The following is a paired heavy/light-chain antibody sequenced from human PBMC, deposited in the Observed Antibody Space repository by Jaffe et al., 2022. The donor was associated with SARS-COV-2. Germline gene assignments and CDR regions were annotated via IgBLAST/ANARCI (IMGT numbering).Light chain of an antibody. J-gene: IGLJ1*01. CDR3: CSYATSHYV. CDR2: EGT. CDR1: SSDIGTYNL. V-gene: IGLV2-23*01. Sequence: QSALTQPASVSGSPGQSITISCTGTSSDIGTYNLVSWYQHHPGKAPKLIIYEGTKRPSGVSSRFSGSKSGNPASLTISGLQPEDEADYYCCSYATSHYVFGSGTRVTVL.
Heavy chain of an antibody. J-gene: IGHJ6*02. Sequence: QVHLQESGPGLVKPSGTLSLTCVVSGGSIRTSDWWTWVRHSPGKGLEWVGEIHHSGSTSYTPSLRSRVTISIDKSKSQFSLRLNSVTAADTAIYFCARRTGVGYHYGLDAWGQGTTVTVSS. CDR3: ARRTGVGYHYGLDA. CDR1: GGSIRTSDW. D-gene: IGHD2-8*01. V-gene: IGHV4-4*02. CDR2: IHHSGST.